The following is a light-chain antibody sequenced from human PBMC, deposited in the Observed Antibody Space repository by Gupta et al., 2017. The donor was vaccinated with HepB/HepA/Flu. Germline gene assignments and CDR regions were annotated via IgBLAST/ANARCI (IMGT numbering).Light chain of an antibody. V-gene: IGLV8-61*01. J-gene: IGLJ3*02. CDR3: MLYMGSGIWV. CDR1: SGSVSINYF. Sequence: QTVVTQEPSFSVSPGGTVTLTCGLTSGSVSINYFPSWYQQTPGAAPRTLIYNTNTLSSGVPDRFSGSILGNKAALTITGAQAEDESDDYCMLYMGSGIWVFGGGTKLTVL. CDR2: NTN.